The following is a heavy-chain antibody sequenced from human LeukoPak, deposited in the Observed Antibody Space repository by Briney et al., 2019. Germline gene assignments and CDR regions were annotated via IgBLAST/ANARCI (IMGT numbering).Heavy chain of an antibody. CDR3: ARVREDDYEGFDY. CDR2: ISYDGTNK. D-gene: IGHD4-17*01. CDR1: GFTFSSFA. V-gene: IGHV3-30-3*01. J-gene: IGHJ4*02. Sequence: GRSLRLSCAASGFTFSSFAMHWVRQAPDKGLEWVAVISYDGTNKDYADSVKGRFTMSRDNSKNTLYLQMNSLRAEDTAVYYCARVREDDYEGFDYWGQGTLVTVSS.